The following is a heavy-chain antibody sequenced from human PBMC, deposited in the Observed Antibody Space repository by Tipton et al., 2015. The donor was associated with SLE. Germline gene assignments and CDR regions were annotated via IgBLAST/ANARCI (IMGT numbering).Heavy chain of an antibody. D-gene: IGHD1-26*01. Sequence: TLSLTCTVSGGSISSSSYYWDWIRQPPGKGLEWIGSIYYSGSTYYNPSLKSRVTISVDTSKNKFSLNLRSVTAADMAVYYCARLGDDHRFEYWGQGTLVTVSS. CDR1: GGSISSSSYY. CDR3: ARLGDDHRFEY. J-gene: IGHJ4*02. CDR2: IYYSGST. V-gene: IGHV4-39*07.